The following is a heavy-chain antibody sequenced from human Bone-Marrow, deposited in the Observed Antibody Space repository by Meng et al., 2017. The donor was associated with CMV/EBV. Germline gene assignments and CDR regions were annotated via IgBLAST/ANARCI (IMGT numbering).Heavy chain of an antibody. Sequence: GESLKISCAASGFTFSSYGMHWVRQAPGKGLEWVAVIWYDGSNKYYADSVKGRFTISRDNSKNTLYLQMNSLRAEDTAVYYCASWYSGSYDWGQGTLVTVSS. V-gene: IGHV3-33*01. CDR3: ASWYSGSYD. CDR2: IWYDGSNK. D-gene: IGHD1-26*01. CDR1: GFTFSSYG. J-gene: IGHJ4*02.